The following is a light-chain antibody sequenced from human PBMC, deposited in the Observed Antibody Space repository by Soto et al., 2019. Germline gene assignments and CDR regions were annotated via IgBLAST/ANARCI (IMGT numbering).Light chain of an antibody. CDR2: VAS. J-gene: IGKJ2*01. CDR1: QSISNS. Sequence: DLQMTQSLSSLSASVGDTVTITCRASQSISNSLSWYQQKPGKAPKFLIYVASTLQRGVPSRFSGIGSGTDFTLTISSLQPEDVATYYCQQTFSPPYTFGQGTKLEIK. CDR3: QQTFSPPYT. V-gene: IGKV1-39*01.